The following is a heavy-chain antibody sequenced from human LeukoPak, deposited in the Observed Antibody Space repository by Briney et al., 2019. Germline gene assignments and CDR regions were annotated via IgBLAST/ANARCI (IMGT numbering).Heavy chain of an antibody. J-gene: IGHJ6*01. Sequence: SETLSLTCAVYGGSFSDYYWNWIRQPPGKGLEWIGEINHSGDTNYNPSLKGRVTISVDTSRNQFSLNLTSVTAADTAVYYCATMSSTTRYYYYYYGTDVWGHGTTVTVSS. CDR3: ATMSSTTRYYYYYYGTDV. D-gene: IGHD1-1*01. CDR1: GGSFSDYY. V-gene: IGHV4-34*01. CDR2: INHSGDT.